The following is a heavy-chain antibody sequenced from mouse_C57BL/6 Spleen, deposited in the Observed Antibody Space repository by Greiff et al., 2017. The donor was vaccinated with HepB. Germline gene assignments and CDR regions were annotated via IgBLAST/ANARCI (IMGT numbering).Heavy chain of an antibody. J-gene: IGHJ1*02. CDR3: ARSGDSNYDWYFDV. Sequence: QVQLQQPGPELVKPGASVKLSCKASGYTFTSYWMHWVKQRPGQGLEWIGNINPSNGGTNYNEKFKSKATLTVDKSSSTAYMQLSSLTSEDSAVYYCARSGDSNYDWYFDVWGTGTPLTVPS. CDR1: GYTFTSYW. CDR2: INPSNGGT. D-gene: IGHD2-5*01. V-gene: IGHV1-53*01.